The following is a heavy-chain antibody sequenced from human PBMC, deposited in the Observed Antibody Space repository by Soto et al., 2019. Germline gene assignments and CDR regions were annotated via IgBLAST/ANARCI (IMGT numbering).Heavy chain of an antibody. V-gene: IGHV1-46*01. Sequence: ASVKVSCKASGDSVSNDYLHWVRQAPGQGFEWLGLISPFGGATAYAQRFKGRVTVTMGKSSTTFYLELSSLRSDDTAVYYCAKGRGGKTVANFGMDVWGQGVTVTVSS. CDR3: AKGRGGKTVANFGMDV. CDR1: GDSVSNDY. J-gene: IGHJ6*02. CDR2: ISPFGGAT. D-gene: IGHD3-16*01.